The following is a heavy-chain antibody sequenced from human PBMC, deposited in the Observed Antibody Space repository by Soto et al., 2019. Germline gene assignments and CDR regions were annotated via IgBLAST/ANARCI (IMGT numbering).Heavy chain of an antibody. D-gene: IGHD2-2*01. J-gene: IGHJ6*02. CDR2: ISYDGSNK. CDR1: GFTFSSYA. Sequence: QVQLVESGGGVVQPGRSLRLSCAASGFTFSSYAMHWVRQAPGKGLEWVAVISYDGSNKYYADSVKGRFTISRDNSKNALYLQMDSLRAENTAVYYCARGGPIVVVPAAIHDVYYYYYYGMDVWGQGTTVTVSS. V-gene: IGHV3-30-3*01. CDR3: ARGGPIVVVPAAIHDVYYYYYYGMDV.